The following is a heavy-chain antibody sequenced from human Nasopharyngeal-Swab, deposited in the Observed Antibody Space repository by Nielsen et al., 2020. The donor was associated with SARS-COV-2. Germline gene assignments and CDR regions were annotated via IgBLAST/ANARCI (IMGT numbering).Heavy chain of an antibody. Sequence: GESLKISCEASGFSFSSYSMNWVRQAPGKGLEWVSSISSSRGTISYADSVKGRFTISRDNAKNSLYLQMNSLRVEDTAVYYCARDSWFLEWLLYFDYWGQGTLVTVSS. J-gene: IGHJ4*02. V-gene: IGHV3-21*01. CDR2: ISSSRGTI. CDR3: ARDSWFLEWLLYFDY. CDR1: GFSFSSYS. D-gene: IGHD3-3*01.